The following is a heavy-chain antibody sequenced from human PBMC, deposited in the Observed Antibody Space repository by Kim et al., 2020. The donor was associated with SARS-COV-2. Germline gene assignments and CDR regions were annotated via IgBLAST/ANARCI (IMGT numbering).Heavy chain of an antibody. V-gene: IGHV1-2*06. D-gene: IGHD3-3*01. CDR1: GYTFRDYF. CDR3: ARAPDILRVLDDAFEI. CDR2: INPRSGDT. Sequence: ASVKVSCKTSGYTFRDYFIHWVRQAPGQALEWMGRINPRSGDTEYAQKFQGRVTMTRDTAINTADLDLRGLTSDDTAVYYCARAPDILRVLDDAFEIWGQGTVVTVSS. J-gene: IGHJ3*02.